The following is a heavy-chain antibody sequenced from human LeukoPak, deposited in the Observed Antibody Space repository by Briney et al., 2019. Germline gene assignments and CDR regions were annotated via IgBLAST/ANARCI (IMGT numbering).Heavy chain of an antibody. CDR3: ARRGHYYDSSGYYFDY. D-gene: IGHD3-22*01. Sequence: GESLKISCKGSGYSFTSYWIGWVRQMPGKGLEWMGIIYPGDSDTRYSPSFQGQVTISADKSISTAYLQWSSLKASDTAMYYCARRGHYYDSSGYYFDYWGQGTLVTVSS. J-gene: IGHJ4*02. CDR2: IYPGDSDT. CDR1: GYSFTSYW. V-gene: IGHV5-51*01.